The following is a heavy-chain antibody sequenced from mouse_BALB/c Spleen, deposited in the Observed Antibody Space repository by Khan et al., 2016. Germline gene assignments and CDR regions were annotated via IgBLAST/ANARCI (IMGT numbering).Heavy chain of an antibody. J-gene: IGHJ2*01. D-gene: IGHD1-1*02. CDR2: ISFSGGT. V-gene: IGHV3-2*02. CDR1: GYSITSDYA. Sequence: VQLQESGPGLVRPSQSLSLTCTVTGYSITSDYAWNWIRQFPGNRLEWMGYISFSGGTRYNPSLKSRISITRDISKNQFFLQLNSVTTEDTATYYCGSRTYYVGRYYFDYWGRGTTLTVSS. CDR3: GSRTYYVGRYYFDY.